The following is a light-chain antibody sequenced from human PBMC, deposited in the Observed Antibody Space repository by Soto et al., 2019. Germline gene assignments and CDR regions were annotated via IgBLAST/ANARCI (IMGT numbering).Light chain of an antibody. CDR1: QRVSSRY. CDR3: QQYGISLFT. Sequence: EIVLTQSPGTLSLSPGERATLACMASQRVSSRYLAWYQQKPCQAPRLLIYGASIRATAIPDRVSGSGSGTDFTLIIRRLEPEDFAVYYCQQYGISLFTFVPGTKVDIK. J-gene: IGKJ3*01. V-gene: IGKV3-20*01. CDR2: GAS.